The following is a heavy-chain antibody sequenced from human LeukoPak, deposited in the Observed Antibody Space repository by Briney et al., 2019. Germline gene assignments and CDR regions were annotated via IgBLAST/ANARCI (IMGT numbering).Heavy chain of an antibody. J-gene: IGHJ4*02. CDR2: IRFDGSNK. V-gene: IGHV3-30*02. CDR1: GFTFSSYG. D-gene: IGHD2-2*01. CDR3: AKGERGYCSSTTCYAVD. Sequence: GGSLRLSCAASGFTFSSYGMHWVRQAPGKGLEWVSFIRFDGSNKFYADSVKGRFTISRDNSKNTLYLQMNSLRVEDTAVYYCAKGERGYCSSTTCYAVDWGRGTLVTVSS.